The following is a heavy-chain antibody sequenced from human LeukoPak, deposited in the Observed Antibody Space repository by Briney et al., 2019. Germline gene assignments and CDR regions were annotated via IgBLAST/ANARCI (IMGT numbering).Heavy chain of an antibody. D-gene: IGHD1-7*01. Sequence: SVKVSCKASGGTFSSYAISWVRQDPGQRLEGMGGIIPIFGTANYAEKFEGRVTITTDESTSTAYRELSSLRSEDTAVYYCAREGVPGTTLGNWFDPCGQGTLVTVSS. V-gene: IGHV1-69*05. CDR1: GGTFSSYA. J-gene: IGHJ5*02. CDR3: AREGVPGTTLGNWFDP. CDR2: IIPIFGTA.